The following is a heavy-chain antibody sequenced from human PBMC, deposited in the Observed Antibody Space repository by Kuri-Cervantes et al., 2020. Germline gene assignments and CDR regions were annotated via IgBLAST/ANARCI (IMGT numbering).Heavy chain of an antibody. J-gene: IGHJ3*02. CDR1: GFTFDSYA. Sequence: GGSLRLSCAASGFTFDSYAMNWVRQAPGKGLEWVSGIVGSGGSTQNADSVKGRFSISRDNSKNTLYLQMNSLRAEDTAVYYCARDKPRGVYDITHKEAFDIWGQGTMVTVSS. CDR2: IVGSGGST. V-gene: IGHV3-23*01. D-gene: IGHD3-9*01. CDR3: ARDKPRGVYDITHKEAFDI.